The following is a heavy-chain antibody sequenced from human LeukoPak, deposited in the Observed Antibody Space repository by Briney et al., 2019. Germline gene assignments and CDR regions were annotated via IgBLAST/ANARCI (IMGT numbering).Heavy chain of an antibody. CDR1: GFTFSSYD. V-gene: IGHV3-13*01. J-gene: IGHJ5*02. Sequence: PGGSLRLSCAASGFTFSSYDMHWVRQGIGKGLEWVSAIATAGDTFYSGSVEGRFTISRENAKKSLYLQMNSLRAGDTAVYYCARGGKLGFDPWGQGTLVTVSS. D-gene: IGHD3-16*01. CDR3: ARGGKLGFDP. CDR2: IATAGDT.